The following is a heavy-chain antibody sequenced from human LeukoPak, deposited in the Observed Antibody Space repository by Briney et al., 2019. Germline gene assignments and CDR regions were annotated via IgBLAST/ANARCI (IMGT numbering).Heavy chain of an antibody. J-gene: IGHJ6*02. V-gene: IGHV1-18*01. CDR3: ARDPPRIVVVVAATNYYGMDV. CDR2: ISAYNGNT. D-gene: IGHD2-15*01. Sequence: ASVKVSCKASGYTFTSYGISWVRQAPGQGLEWMGWISAYNGNTNYAQKLQGRVTMTTDTSTTTAYMELRSLRSDDTAVYYCARDPPRIVVVVAATNYYGMDVWGQGTTVTVSS. CDR1: GYTFTSYG.